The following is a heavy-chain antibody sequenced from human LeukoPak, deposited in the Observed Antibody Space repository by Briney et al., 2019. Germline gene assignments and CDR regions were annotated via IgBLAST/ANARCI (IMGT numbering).Heavy chain of an antibody. J-gene: IGHJ4*02. CDR1: GFTFSRYG. Sequence: GGSLRLSCAASGFTFSRYGMQWVRQAPGKGLEWVAFIRYDGSNKYYADSVKGRFTISRDNSKNTLYLQMNSLRAEDTAVYYCAKDTRYFHWSLLHYWGQGTLVTVSS. CDR3: AKDTRYFHWSLLHY. D-gene: IGHD3-9*01. CDR2: IRYDGSNK. V-gene: IGHV3-30*02.